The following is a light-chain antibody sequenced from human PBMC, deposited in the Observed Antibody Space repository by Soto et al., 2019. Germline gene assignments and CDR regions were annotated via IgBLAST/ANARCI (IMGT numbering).Light chain of an antibody. Sequence: DIQMTQSPSSLSSFVGDRVTITCRASQSISSYLDWYQQKPGQAPRLLIFATSSLQSGVPSRFSGSGSGTDFTLTSSRLQREDFAVYYCQQSYSTLITFGQGTRLEIK. CDR3: QQSYSTLIT. CDR1: QSISSY. J-gene: IGKJ5*01. CDR2: ATS. V-gene: IGKV1-39*01.